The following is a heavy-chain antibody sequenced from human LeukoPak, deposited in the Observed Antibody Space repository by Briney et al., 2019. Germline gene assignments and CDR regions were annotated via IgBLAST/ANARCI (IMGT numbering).Heavy chain of an antibody. Sequence: PGGSLRLSCVASGLTFRTYAMSWVRQTPWMGLEWVSAISGSDPGTYHADSVKGRFTISRDNSKNTLYLQMNSLRAEDTAVYYCAKARYCSSTSCYVFEYWGQGTLVTVSS. J-gene: IGHJ4*02. CDR1: GLTFRTYA. D-gene: IGHD2-2*01. CDR3: AKARYCSSTSCYVFEY. V-gene: IGHV3-23*01. CDR2: ISGSDPGT.